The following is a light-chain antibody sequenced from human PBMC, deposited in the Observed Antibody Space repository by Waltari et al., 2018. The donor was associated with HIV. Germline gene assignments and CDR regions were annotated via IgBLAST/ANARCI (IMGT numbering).Light chain of an antibody. CDR3: SSYAGSNTVV. Sequence: QSALTQPPSASGSPGQSVTISCTGTSSDVGGYNYVSWYQQHPGKAPKLMIYEVSKRPPGVPDRFFGSKSGNTASLTVSGLQAEDEADYYCSSYAGSNTVVFGGGTKLTVL. V-gene: IGLV2-8*01. J-gene: IGLJ2*01. CDR2: EVS. CDR1: SSDVGGYNY.